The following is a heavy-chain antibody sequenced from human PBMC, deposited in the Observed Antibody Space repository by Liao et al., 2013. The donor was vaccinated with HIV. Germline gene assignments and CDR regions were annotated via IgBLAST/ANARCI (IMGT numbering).Heavy chain of an antibody. Sequence: QVQLQQWGAGLLKPSETLSLTCAVYGGSFSGYYWSWIRQPPGKGLEWLGHTYISGTTKYNPSLKSRVTMSVDTSKNKFSLKLTSVTAADTAVYYCARENWGRPFDYWGQGTLVTVSS. D-gene: IGHD7-27*01. CDR3: ARENWGRPFDY. J-gene: IGHJ4*02. CDR2: TYISGTT. CDR1: GGSFSGYY. V-gene: IGHV4-59*10.